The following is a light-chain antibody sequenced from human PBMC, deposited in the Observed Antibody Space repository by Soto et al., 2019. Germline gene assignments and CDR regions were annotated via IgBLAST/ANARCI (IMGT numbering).Light chain of an antibody. CDR3: QQYGSSLFT. J-gene: IGKJ3*01. Sequence: EIVLTQSPGTLSLSPGERATLSCRASQSVSSSYLAWYQQKPGQAPRLLIYGASSRATGIPDRFSGSGSGTDCTLTSSRLEPEEFAVYYGQQYGSSLFTFGQGNKVDIK. CDR1: QSVSSSY. V-gene: IGKV3-20*01. CDR2: GAS.